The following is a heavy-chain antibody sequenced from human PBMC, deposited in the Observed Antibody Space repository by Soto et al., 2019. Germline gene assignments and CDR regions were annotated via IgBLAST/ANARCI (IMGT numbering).Heavy chain of an antibody. CDR3: ARVRTGLGWDY. J-gene: IGHJ4*02. D-gene: IGHD7-27*01. CDR2: INSGKGDM. Sequence: ASVKVSCKASGYTFSRYAIHWVRQAPGQRLEWMGWINSGKGDMKYSQKFQGRVTITWDTSATTVYMELRSLRSEDTAVYYCARVRTGLGWDYWGQGTLVTVSS. CDR1: GYTFSRYA. V-gene: IGHV1-3*01.